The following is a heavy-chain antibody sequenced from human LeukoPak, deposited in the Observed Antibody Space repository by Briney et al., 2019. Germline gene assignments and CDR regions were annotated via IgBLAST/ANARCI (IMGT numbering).Heavy chain of an antibody. Sequence: PSETLSLTCTVSGGSISSSSYYWGWIRQPPGKGLEWIGSIYYSGSTYYNPSLKSRVTISVDTSKNQFSLKLSSVTAADTAVYYCASMEWMRKTYYYDSSGYYSLRRPVIDYWGQGTLVTVSS. D-gene: IGHD3-22*01. CDR2: IYYSGST. CDR3: ASMEWMRKTYYYDSSGYYSLRRPVIDY. V-gene: IGHV4-39*01. J-gene: IGHJ4*02. CDR1: GGSISSSSYY.